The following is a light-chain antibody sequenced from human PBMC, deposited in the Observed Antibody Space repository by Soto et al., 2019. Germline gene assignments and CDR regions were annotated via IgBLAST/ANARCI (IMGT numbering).Light chain of an antibody. J-gene: IGKJ2*01. Sequence: DIQINQSPSSLSASVGDRVTITCRSSQSISSYLNWYQVKPGKAPKLLTYVASSLQSGVPSRFSGSGSGTDFTLTISSLQPEDFATYYCQQSYSIPYTFGQGTKVDIK. V-gene: IGKV1-39*01. CDR2: VAS. CDR1: QSISSY. CDR3: QQSYSIPYT.